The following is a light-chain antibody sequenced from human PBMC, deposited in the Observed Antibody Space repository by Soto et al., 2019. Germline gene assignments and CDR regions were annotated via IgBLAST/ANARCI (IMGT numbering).Light chain of an antibody. Sequence: EIVLTQSPATLSLSPGERATLSCRASQSVSSCLAWYQQKPGQAPRLLIYDASDRATGIPARFSGSGSGPDFTLTISSLEPEDFAIYYCQQRSNWLLYTFGQGTKLEI. CDR3: QQRSNWLLYT. J-gene: IGKJ2*01. CDR1: QSVSSC. CDR2: DAS. V-gene: IGKV3-11*01.